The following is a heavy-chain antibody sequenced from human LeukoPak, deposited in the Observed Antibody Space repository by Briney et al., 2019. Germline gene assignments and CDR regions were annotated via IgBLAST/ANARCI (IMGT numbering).Heavy chain of an antibody. CDR3: ARGGDFGVPAPLGIDAFDF. CDR2: IRSRAYAATT. J-gene: IGHJ3*01. CDR1: GFSFRDYA. V-gene: IGHV3-49*04. Sequence: GGSLRLSCTTSGFSFRDYAFSWVRQAPGKGLEWVGFIRSRAYAATTEYAASVKGRFTISRDDSRSIAYLQMSSLRIEDTAVYYCARGGDFGVPAPLGIDAFDFWGQGTMVTVSS. D-gene: IGHD2-2*01.